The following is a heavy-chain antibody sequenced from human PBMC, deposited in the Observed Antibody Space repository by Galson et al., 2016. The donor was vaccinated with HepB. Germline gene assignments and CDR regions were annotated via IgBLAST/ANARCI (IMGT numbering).Heavy chain of an antibody. Sequence: CAISGDSVSSKSVAWSWIRQSPSRGLEWLGRTYYRSQWYNDYAISMKSRVTINTDTSENQFSLQLNSVTPEDTAVYYCARDAAPYSSGGGLDYWGQGTLVTVSS. V-gene: IGHV6-1*01. CDR3: ARDAAPYSSGGGLDY. J-gene: IGHJ4*02. D-gene: IGHD6-19*01. CDR2: TYYRSQWYN. CDR1: GDSVSSKSVA.